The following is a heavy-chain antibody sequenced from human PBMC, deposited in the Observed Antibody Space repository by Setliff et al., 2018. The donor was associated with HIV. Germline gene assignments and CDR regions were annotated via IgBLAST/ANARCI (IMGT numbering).Heavy chain of an antibody. CDR2: ISGSGGST. CDR1: GFTFSSYA. V-gene: IGHV3-23*01. Sequence: PGGSLRLSCAASGFTFSSYAMTWVRQAPGKGLEWVSAISGSGGSTYYAGSVKGRFTISRDNSKNTLHLQMNSLATEDTALYFCVKGGTLAGQFYYYMNVWGKGTTVTVSS. J-gene: IGHJ6*03. CDR3: VKGGTLAGQFYYYMNV. D-gene: IGHD6-19*01.